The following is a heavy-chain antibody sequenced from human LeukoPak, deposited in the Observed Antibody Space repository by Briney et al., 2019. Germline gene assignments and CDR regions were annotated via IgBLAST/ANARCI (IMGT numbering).Heavy chain of an antibody. J-gene: IGHJ4*02. D-gene: IGHD6-19*01. V-gene: IGHV4-4*02. Sequence: PSETLSLTCAVSGGSIISSNWWSWVRQPPGKGLEWIGEIYHSGSTNYNPSLKSRVTISEDTSKIQFSLKLSSVTAADTAVYYCGGSGWSGGPFDNWGQGTLVTVSS. CDR2: IYHSGST. CDR1: GGSIISSNW. CDR3: GGSGWSGGPFDN.